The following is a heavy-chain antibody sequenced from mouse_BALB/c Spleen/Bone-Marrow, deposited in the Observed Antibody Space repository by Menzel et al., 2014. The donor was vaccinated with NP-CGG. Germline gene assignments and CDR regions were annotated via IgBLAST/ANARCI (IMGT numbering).Heavy chain of an antibody. CDR3: ARDNNYTDFFDY. CDR2: IYPGGGYT. J-gene: IGHJ2*02. Sequence: QVQLQQSGTELVRPGTSVIISCKASGYSFTNYYLGWVKQRPGHGLEWIGDIYPGGGYTDYSERFKGMAILPADTPLSSAYMHLSCLSSEDSAVYFCARDNNYTDFFDYWGQGTSLTVSS. CDR1: GYSFTNYY. D-gene: IGHD2-5*01. V-gene: IGHV1-63*02.